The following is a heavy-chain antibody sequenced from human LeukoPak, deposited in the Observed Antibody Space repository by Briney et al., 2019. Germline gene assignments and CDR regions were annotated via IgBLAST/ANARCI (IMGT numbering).Heavy chain of an antibody. V-gene: IGHV4-39*07. J-gene: IGHJ5*02. CDR2: INHSGST. CDR1: GGSISSSSYY. D-gene: IGHD3-10*01. CDR3: ARESNYHGSGTGWFAP. Sequence: PSETLSLTCTVSGGSISSSSYYWGWIRQPPGKGLEWIGEINHSGSTNYNPSLKSRVTISVDTSKNQFSLKLSSVTAADTAVYYCARESNYHGSGTGWFAPWGQGTQVTVSS.